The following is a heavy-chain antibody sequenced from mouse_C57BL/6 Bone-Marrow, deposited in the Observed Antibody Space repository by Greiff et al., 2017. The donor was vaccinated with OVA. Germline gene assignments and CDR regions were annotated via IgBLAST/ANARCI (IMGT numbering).Heavy chain of an antibody. CDR1: GFTFSDYY. J-gene: IGHJ2*01. Sequence: EVKLMESEGGLVQPGSSMKRAVTASGFTFSDYYMAWVRQVPEKGLEWVANINYDGSSTYYLDSLKSRFIISRDNAKNILYLQMSSLKSEDTATYYCARDRNTTLDYWGQGTTLTVSS. D-gene: IGHD1-1*01. V-gene: IGHV5-16*01. CDR2: INYDGSST. CDR3: ARDRNTTLDY.